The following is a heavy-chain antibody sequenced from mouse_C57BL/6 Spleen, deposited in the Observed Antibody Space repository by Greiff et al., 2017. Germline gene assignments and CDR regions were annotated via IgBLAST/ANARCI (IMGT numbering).Heavy chain of an antibody. Sequence: VQLQQSGAELVRPGTSVKVSCKASGYAFTNYLIEWVKQRPGQGLEWIGVINPGSGGTNYNEKCKGKATLTADKSSSTAYMQLSSLTSEDSAVYFSAREEYDCYCDYWGQGTTLTVSS. CDR3: AREEYDCYCDY. CDR1: GYAFTNYL. CDR2: INPGSGGT. J-gene: IGHJ2*01. V-gene: IGHV1-54*01. D-gene: IGHD2-4*01.